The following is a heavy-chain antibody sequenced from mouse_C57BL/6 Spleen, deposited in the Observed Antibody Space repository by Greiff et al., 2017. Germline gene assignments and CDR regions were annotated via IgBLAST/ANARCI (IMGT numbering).Heavy chain of an antibody. CDR1: GYAFSSSW. CDR2: IYPGDGDT. Sequence: QVQLKESGPELVKPGASVKISCKASGYAFSSSWMNWVKQRPGKGLEWIGRIYPGDGDTNYNGKFKGKATLTADKSSSTAYMQLSSLTSEDSAVYFCASYYDYERVWFAYWGQGTLVTVSA. CDR3: ASYYDYERVWFAY. D-gene: IGHD2-4*01. J-gene: IGHJ3*01. V-gene: IGHV1-82*01.